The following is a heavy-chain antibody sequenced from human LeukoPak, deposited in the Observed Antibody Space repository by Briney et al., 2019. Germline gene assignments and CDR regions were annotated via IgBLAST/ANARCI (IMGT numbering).Heavy chain of an antibody. D-gene: IGHD6-13*01. CDR3: ARLGYSSSHLDY. CDR2: IYYSGST. V-gene: IGHV4-59*08. CDR1: GGSIIRYY. Sequence: SETLSLTCTVSGGSIIRYYWSWIRQPPGKGLEWIGYIYYSGSTNYNPSLKSRVTISVDTSKNQFSLKLSSVTAADTAVYYCARLGYSSSHLDYWGQGTLVTVSS. J-gene: IGHJ4*02.